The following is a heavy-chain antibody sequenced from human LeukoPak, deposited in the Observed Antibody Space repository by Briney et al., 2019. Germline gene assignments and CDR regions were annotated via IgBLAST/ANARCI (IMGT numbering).Heavy chain of an antibody. V-gene: IGHV3-33*01. Sequence: GGSLRLSCAASGFTFSSYGMHWVRQAPGKGLEWVGVIWYDGSNKYYADSVKGRFTISRDNSKNTLYLQMNSLRAEDTAVYYCARDDGPFDYWGQGTLGTVSS. CDR2: IWYDGSNK. CDR3: ARDDGPFDY. D-gene: IGHD4-17*01. J-gene: IGHJ4*02. CDR1: GFTFSSYG.